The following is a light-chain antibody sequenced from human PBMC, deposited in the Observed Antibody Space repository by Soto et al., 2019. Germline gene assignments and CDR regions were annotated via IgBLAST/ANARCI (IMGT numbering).Light chain of an antibody. Sequence: EIVLTQSPGTRSLSPGEGATLSCRASQSVYNNYIAWYQQKPGQGPRLLIYGASSRATGTPDRFSGSGSGTGFTLTINRLEPEDFALYYCQQYGSSPPTFGQGTKVDIK. CDR3: QQYGSSPPT. J-gene: IGKJ1*01. CDR1: QSVYNNY. CDR2: GAS. V-gene: IGKV3-20*01.